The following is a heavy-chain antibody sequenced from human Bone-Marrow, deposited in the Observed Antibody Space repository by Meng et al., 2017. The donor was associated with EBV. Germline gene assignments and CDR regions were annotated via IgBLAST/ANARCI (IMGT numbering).Heavy chain of an antibody. D-gene: IGHD1-14*01. CDR3: AKDLSGRFDP. CDR2: IPSDASHNK. Sequence: EQVVEAGGGVVQPGRSLRLSCAASGFIFSGYGFHWVRQAPGKGPEWVAIIPSDASHNKYYADSVKGRFTISRDNSKNTLYLQMNSLKIEDTAVYYCAKDLSGRFDPWGQGTLVTVSS. J-gene: IGHJ5*02. CDR1: GFIFSGYG. V-gene: IGHV3-30*18.